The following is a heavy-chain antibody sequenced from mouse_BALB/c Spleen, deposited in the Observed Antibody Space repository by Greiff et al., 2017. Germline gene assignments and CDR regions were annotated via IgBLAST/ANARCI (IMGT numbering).Heavy chain of an antibody. CDR3: ARERGAYYGLFAY. V-gene: IGHV7-3*02. CDR1: GFTFTDYY. D-gene: IGHD1-2*01. J-gene: IGHJ3*01. CDR2: IRNKANGYTT. Sequence: EVMLVESGGGLVQPGGSLRLSCATSGFTFTDYYMSWVRQPPGKALEWLGFIRNKANGYTTEYSASVKGRFTISRDNSRSILYLQMNTLRAEDSATYYCARERGAYYGLFAYWGQGTLVTVSA.